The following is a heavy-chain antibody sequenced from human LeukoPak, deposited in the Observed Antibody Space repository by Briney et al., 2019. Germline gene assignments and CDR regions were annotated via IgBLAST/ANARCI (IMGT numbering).Heavy chain of an antibody. CDR1: GGSFSDYY. D-gene: IGHD6-19*01. Sequence: SETLSLTCAVFGGSFSDYYWSWIRQPPGKGLEWIGEIIHSGITNYNPSLKSRVTISADTSKNQFSLKLSSVTAADTSVYYCASDTVAGTGWGQGTLVTVSS. V-gene: IGHV4-34*12. CDR2: IIHSGIT. J-gene: IGHJ4*02. CDR3: ASDTVAGTG.